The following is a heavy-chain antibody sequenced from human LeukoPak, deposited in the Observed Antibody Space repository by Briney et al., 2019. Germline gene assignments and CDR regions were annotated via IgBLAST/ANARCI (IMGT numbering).Heavy chain of an antibody. J-gene: IGHJ4*02. CDR2: IIPIFGTA. D-gene: IGHD6-13*01. Sequence: SVKVSCKASGGTFSSYAISWVRQAPGQGLEWMGGIIPIFGTAIYAQKFQGRVTMTEDTSTDTAYMELSSLRSEDTAVYYCATGSSSGFDYWGQGTLVTVSS. V-gene: IGHV1-69*06. CDR3: ATGSSSGFDY. CDR1: GGTFSSYA.